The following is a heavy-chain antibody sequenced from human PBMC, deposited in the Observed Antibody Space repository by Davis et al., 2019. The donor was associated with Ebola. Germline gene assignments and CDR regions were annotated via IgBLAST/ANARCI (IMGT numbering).Heavy chain of an antibody. CDR3: ARHFISTYYYYGMDA. CDR1: GFTVSSNY. J-gene: IGHJ6*02. Sequence: GESLKISCAASGFTVSSNYTSWVRQAPGKGLEWVSVIYSGGSTYYADSVKGRFTISRDNSKNTLYLQMNSLRAEDTAVYYCARHFISTYYYYGMDAWGQGTTVTVSS. CDR2: IYSGGST. D-gene: IGHD1-1*01. V-gene: IGHV3-66*04.